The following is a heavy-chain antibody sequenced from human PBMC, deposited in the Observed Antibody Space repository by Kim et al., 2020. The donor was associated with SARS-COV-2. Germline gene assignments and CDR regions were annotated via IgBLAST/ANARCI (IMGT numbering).Heavy chain of an antibody. Sequence: ASVKVSCKASGYTFTSYYMHWVRQAPGQGLEWMGIINPSGGSTSYAQKFQGRVTMTRDTSTSTVYMELSSLRSEDTAVYYCARVAGSSAGLPGRWNWFDPWGQGTLVTVSS. CDR1: GYTFTSYY. V-gene: IGHV1-46*01. D-gene: IGHD3-10*01. CDR3: ARVAGSSAGLPGRWNWFDP. CDR2: INPSGGST. J-gene: IGHJ5*02.